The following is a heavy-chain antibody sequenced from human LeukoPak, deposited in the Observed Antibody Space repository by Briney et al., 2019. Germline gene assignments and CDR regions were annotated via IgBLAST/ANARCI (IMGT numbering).Heavy chain of an antibody. CDR1: GFTFSSYG. CDR2: ISGSGVST. J-gene: IGHJ4*02. CDR3: AKGVGYCSGGSCQQFDY. Sequence: GGSLRLSCAASGFTFSSYGMSWVRQAPGKGLEWVSAISGSGVSTYYADSVKGRFTISRGNSKNTLYLQMNSLRAEDTAVYYCAKGVGYCSGGSCQQFDYWGQGTLVTVSS. D-gene: IGHD2-15*01. V-gene: IGHV3-23*01.